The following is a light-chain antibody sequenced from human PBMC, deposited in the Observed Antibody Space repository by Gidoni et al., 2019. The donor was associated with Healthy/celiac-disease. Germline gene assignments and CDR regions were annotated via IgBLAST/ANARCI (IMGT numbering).Light chain of an antibody. CDR3: QKYNSAPPGT. Sequence: DIQMTQSPSSLSASVGDRVTITCRASQGISNYLAWYQQKPGKVPKLLIYAASTLQSGVRSRFSVSGSGTDFTLTISSLQPEDVATYYCQKYNSAPPGTFGQGTKVEIK. CDR1: QGISNY. J-gene: IGKJ1*01. V-gene: IGKV1-27*01. CDR2: AAS.